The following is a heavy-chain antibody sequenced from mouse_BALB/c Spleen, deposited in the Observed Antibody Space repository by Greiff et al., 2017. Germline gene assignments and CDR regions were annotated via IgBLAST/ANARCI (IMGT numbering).Heavy chain of an antibody. D-gene: IGHD1-2*01. CDR3: ARQTTATGDYFDY. Sequence: DVMLVESGGGLVKPGGSLKLSCAASGFTFSSYAMSWVRQTPEKRLEWVATISSGGSYTYYPDSVKGRFTISRDNAKNTLYLQMSSLRSEDTAMYYCARQTTATGDYFDYWGQGTTLTVSS. CDR1: GFTFSSYA. V-gene: IGHV5-9-3*01. CDR2: ISSGGSYT. J-gene: IGHJ2*01.